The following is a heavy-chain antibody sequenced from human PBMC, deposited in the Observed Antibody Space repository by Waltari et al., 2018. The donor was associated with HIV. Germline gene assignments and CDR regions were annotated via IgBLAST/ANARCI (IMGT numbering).Heavy chain of an antibody. V-gene: IGHV2-5*01. CDR1: GFSLSTSGVG. CDR2: IYWNDDK. Sequence: QITLKESGPTLVKPTQTLTLTCTFSGFSLSTSGVGVGWIRQPPGKALEWLALIYWNDDKRYSPSLKSRLTITKDTSKNQVVLTMTNMDPVDTATYYCAHRGDYDFWSGYYPNGWFDPWGQGTLVTVSS. CDR3: AHRGDYDFWSGYYPNGWFDP. D-gene: IGHD3-3*01. J-gene: IGHJ5*02.